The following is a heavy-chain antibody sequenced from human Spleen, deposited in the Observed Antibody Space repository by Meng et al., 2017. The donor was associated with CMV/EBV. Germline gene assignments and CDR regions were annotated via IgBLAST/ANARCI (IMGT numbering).Heavy chain of an antibody. CDR1: GDSIISSRYY. V-gene: IGHV4-39*01. CDR3: ASLGQLTYFDF. J-gene: IGHJ4*02. Sequence: SETLSLTCTVSGDSIISSRYYWGWIHQTPGKGLEWVGSGYYSGSTYYNPSLKSRGTVSVDTSKNQFSLKLRSVTAADTAVYYCASLGQLTYFDFWGQGTRVTVSS. D-gene: IGHD2-2*01. CDR2: GYYSGST.